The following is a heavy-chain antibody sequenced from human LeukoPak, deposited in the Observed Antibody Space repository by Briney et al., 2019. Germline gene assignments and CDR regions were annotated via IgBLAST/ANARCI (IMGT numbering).Heavy chain of an antibody. J-gene: IGHJ4*02. D-gene: IGHD2-15*01. Sequence: GGSLRLSCAASGLPFSNAWMSWVRQAPGKGLEWVSVIYSGGSTYYTDSVKGRFTISRDNSKNTLYLQMNSLRVKDTAVYYCARDFCSAGSCYPDNWGQGTLVTVSS. V-gene: IGHV3-66*01. CDR2: IYSGGST. CDR1: GLPFSNAW. CDR3: ARDFCSAGSCYPDN.